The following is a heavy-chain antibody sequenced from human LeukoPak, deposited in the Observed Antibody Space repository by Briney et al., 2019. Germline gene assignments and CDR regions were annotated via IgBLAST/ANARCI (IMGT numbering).Heavy chain of an antibody. Sequence: SETLSLTCTVSGGSISSYYWSWIRQPAGKGLEWIGRIYTSGSTNYNPSLKSRVTMSVDTSKNQFSLKLNSVTAADTAVYYCARDRPYDYSNYNWFDPWGQGTLVTVSS. CDR3: ARDRPYDYSNYNWFDP. V-gene: IGHV4-4*07. CDR2: IYTSGST. CDR1: GGSISSYY. J-gene: IGHJ5*02. D-gene: IGHD4-11*01.